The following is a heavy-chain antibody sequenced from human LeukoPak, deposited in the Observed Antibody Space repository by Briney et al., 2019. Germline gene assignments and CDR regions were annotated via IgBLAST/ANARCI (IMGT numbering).Heavy chain of an antibody. CDR3: VLFPHYYDSSVLDY. Sequence: SETLSLTCAVYGGSFSGYYWSWIRQPPGKGLEWIGYIYYSGSTYYNPSLKSRVTISGDMSKNQFSLKLSSVTAADTAVYYCVLFPHYYDSSVLDYWGQGTLVTVSS. D-gene: IGHD3-22*01. V-gene: IGHV4-30-4*01. CDR1: GGSFSGYY. J-gene: IGHJ4*02. CDR2: IYYSGST.